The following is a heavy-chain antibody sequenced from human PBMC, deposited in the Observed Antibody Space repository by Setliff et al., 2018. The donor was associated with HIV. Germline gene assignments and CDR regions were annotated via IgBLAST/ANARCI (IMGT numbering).Heavy chain of an antibody. D-gene: IGHD2-2*01. Sequence: GGSLRLSCSASGFTLSNYWMSWVRQAPGKGLEWVANIKQDGSEMYYADSVKGRFTVSRDNSKDTLYLQMNSLRVEDTSIYFCARGHRTSDGLDMWGQGTMVTVSS. J-gene: IGHJ3*02. CDR2: IKQDGSEM. CDR1: GFTLSNYW. V-gene: IGHV3-7*01. CDR3: ARGHRTSDGLDM.